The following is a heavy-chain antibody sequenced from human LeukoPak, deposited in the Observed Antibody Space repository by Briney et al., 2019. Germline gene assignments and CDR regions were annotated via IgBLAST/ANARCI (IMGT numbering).Heavy chain of an antibody. V-gene: IGHV3-23*01. CDR1: GFTFSTFA. D-gene: IGHD2-15*01. Sequence: GGSLRLSCAASGFTFSTFAMIWVRQPPGKGLEWVSSIFPSGGEIHYADSVKGRFTVSRDNSKNTLYLQMNSLRAEDTAVYYCAKGSSVAAIEYYYYYYMDVWGKGTTVTVSS. J-gene: IGHJ6*03. CDR2: IFPSGGEI. CDR3: AKGSSVAAIEYYYYYYMDV.